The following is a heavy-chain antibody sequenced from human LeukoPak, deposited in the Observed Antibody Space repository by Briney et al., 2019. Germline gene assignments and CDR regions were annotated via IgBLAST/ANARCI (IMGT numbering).Heavy chain of an antibody. Sequence: GGSLRLSCAASGFTFSSYAMSWVRQAPGKGLEWVSAISGSGGSTYYADSVKGRFTISRDNSKNTLYLQMNSLRAEDTAVYYCAKLWLDNDSSGYYYVSWGQGTLVTVSS. CDR2: ISGSGGST. J-gene: IGHJ4*02. CDR3: AKLWLDNDSSGYYYVS. D-gene: IGHD3-22*01. CDR1: GFTFSSYA. V-gene: IGHV3-23*01.